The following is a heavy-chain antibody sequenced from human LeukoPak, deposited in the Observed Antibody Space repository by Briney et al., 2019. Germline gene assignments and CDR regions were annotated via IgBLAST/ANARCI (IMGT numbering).Heavy chain of an antibody. D-gene: IGHD4-17*01. CDR3: AKDPTVTMASSYYGMDV. CDR2: ISGSGGST. Sequence: PGGSLRLSCAASGFTFSSYAMSWVRQAPGKGLEWVSAISGSGGSTYYADSVKGRFTISRDNSKNTLYLQMNSLRAEDTAVYYCAKDPTVTMASSYYGMDVWGQGTTVTVSS. J-gene: IGHJ6*02. CDR1: GFTFSSYA. V-gene: IGHV3-23*01.